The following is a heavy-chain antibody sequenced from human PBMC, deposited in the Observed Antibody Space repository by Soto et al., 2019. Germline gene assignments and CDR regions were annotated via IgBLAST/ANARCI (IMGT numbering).Heavy chain of an antibody. V-gene: IGHV4-30-2*03. CDR3: ALYQRGYSGGSQFHP. D-gene: IGHD5-12*01. CDR2: IDLGGTK. J-gene: IGHJ5*02. Sequence: SETLSLTCAVSGGSITSGAYSWSCIRQPPGKGLEWIGNIDLGGTKYYSPSLKSRLTMALDTSKKLLSLELTSVTATDTAVYYCALYQRGYSGGSQFHPWGQGTLVTVS. CDR1: GGSITSGAYS.